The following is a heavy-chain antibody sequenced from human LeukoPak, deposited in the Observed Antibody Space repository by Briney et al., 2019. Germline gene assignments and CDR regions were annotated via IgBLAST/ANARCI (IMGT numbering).Heavy chain of an antibody. Sequence: SETLSLTCTVSGDSISSSSYYWGWIRQPPGKGLEWIGNINYSGRTYYNPSLKSRVTISVDTSKNQFSLKLSSVTAADTAVYYCARNPSLHIVVVTAIDYWGQGTLVTVSS. J-gene: IGHJ4*02. CDR2: INYSGRT. V-gene: IGHV4-39*01. CDR3: ARNPSLHIVVVTAIDY. CDR1: GDSISSSSYY. D-gene: IGHD2-21*02.